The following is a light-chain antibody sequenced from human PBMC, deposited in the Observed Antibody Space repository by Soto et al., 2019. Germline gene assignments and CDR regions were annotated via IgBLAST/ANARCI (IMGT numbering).Light chain of an antibody. CDR2: SAS. CDR1: QFVSTN. Sequence: EVVMTQSPATLSVSPGERATLSCRASQFVSTNLAWYQQKPGQAPRLLIYSASTRATGIPARFSGSGSGTEFTLTISSLQSEDFAVYYWQQYNNWPPLTFGGGTNVEIK. J-gene: IGKJ4*01. V-gene: IGKV3-15*01. CDR3: QQYNNWPPLT.